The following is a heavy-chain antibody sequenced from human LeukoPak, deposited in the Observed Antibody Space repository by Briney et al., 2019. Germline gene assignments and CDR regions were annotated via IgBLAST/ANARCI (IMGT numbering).Heavy chain of an antibody. V-gene: IGHV3-7*01. D-gene: IGHD3-10*01. Sequence: GGSLRLSCAASGFAFSNYWMGWVRQPPGKGLQWVANIKDDGTEKYYVDSVKGRFTISRDNAKNSVYLQMNSLRVEDTAVYYCARRPFGADYWGQGTLVTVSS. J-gene: IGHJ4*02. CDR3: ARRPFGADY. CDR1: GFAFSNYW. CDR2: IKDDGTEK.